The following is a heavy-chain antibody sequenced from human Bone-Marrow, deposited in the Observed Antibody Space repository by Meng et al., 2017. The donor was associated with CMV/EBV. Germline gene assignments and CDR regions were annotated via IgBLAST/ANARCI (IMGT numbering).Heavy chain of an antibody. CDR2: INHSGST. V-gene: IGHV4-34*01. CDR3: ARSNKDIVVVPAATGLDY. D-gene: IGHD2-2*01. J-gene: IGHJ4*02. Sequence: SETLSLTCAVYGGSFSGYYWSWIRQPPGKGLEWIGEINHSGSTNYNPSLKSRVTISVDTSKNQFSLKLSSVTAADTAVYYCARSNKDIVVVPAATGLDYWGQGTLVTFSS. CDR1: GGSFSGYY.